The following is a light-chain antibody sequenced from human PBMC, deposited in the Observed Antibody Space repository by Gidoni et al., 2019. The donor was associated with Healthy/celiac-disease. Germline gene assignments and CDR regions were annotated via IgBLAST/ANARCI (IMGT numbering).Light chain of an antibody. CDR2: GAS. V-gene: IGKV3-20*01. Sequence: EIVLTQSPGTLYLSPGERATLSCRAIQSVRSSYLAWYKQKPGQAPRLLIYGASSRATGIPDRFSGSGSGTDFTRTISRLEPEDFAVYYCQQYGSSPPDTFGQGTKLEIK. J-gene: IGKJ2*01. CDR1: QSVRSSY. CDR3: QQYGSSPPDT.